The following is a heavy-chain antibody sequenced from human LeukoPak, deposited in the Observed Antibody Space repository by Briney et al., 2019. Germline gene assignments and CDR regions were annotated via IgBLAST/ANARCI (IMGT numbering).Heavy chain of an antibody. CDR1: GYTFTSYG. J-gene: IGHJ5*02. CDR3: SRDPWYSSSSLGLGNWFDP. V-gene: IGHV1-18*01. Sequence: AAVTVSCKASGYTFTSYGISWVRQAPGQGLEGMGGISAYNGNTDYAQKPEGRDTMTTDTCKSTAYMDLRTQRCDDTAVYYCSRDPWYSSSSLGLGNWFDPWGQGTLVTVSS. D-gene: IGHD6-6*01. CDR2: ISAYNGNT.